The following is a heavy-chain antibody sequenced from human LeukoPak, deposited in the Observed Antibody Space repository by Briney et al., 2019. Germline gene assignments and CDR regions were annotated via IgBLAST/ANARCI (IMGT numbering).Heavy chain of an antibody. D-gene: IGHD2-15*01. V-gene: IGHV3-48*02. CDR3: ARDCSGGNCYSYDFDY. CDR2: ISSSSSTI. J-gene: IGHJ4*02. CDR1: GFTFSSYS. Sequence: SGGSLRLSCAASGFTFSSYSMNWVRQAPGKGLEWVSYISSSSSTIYYADSVKGRFTISRDNAKNSLYLQMNSLRDEDTAVYYCARDCSGGNCYSYDFDYWGQGTLVTVST.